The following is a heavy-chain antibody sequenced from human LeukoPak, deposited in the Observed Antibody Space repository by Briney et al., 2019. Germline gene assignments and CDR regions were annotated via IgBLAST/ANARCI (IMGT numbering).Heavy chain of an antibody. CDR1: GYTLTELS. J-gene: IGHJ4*02. CDR3: ATGQDFWSGYLFDY. Sequence: ASVKVSCKVSGYTLTELSMHWVRQAPGKGLEWMGGFDPEDGETIYAQKFQGRVTMTEDTSTDTAYMELSSLRSEDAAVYYCATGQDFWSGYLFDYWGQGTLVTVSS. D-gene: IGHD3-3*01. CDR2: FDPEDGET. V-gene: IGHV1-24*01.